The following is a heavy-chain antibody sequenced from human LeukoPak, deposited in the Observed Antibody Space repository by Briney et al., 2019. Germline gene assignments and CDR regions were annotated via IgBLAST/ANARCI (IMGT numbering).Heavy chain of an antibody. J-gene: IGHJ4*02. D-gene: IGHD5-18*01. V-gene: IGHV3-33*01. CDR2: IWYDGSNK. CDR3: ARGLPSDTAMALDY. Sequence: GGSLRLSCAASGFTFSSYGMHWVRQAPGKGLEWVAVIWYDGSNKYYADSVKGRFTISRDNSKNTLYLQMNSLRAEDTAVYYCARGLPSDTAMALDYWGQGTLVTVSS. CDR1: GFTFSSYG.